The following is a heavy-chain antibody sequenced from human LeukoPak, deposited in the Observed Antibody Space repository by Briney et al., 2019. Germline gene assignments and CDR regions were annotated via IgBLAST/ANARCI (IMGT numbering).Heavy chain of an antibody. J-gene: IGHJ4*02. Sequence: GGSLRLSCAASGFTFSSYGMHWVRQAPGKGLEWVSVIYSGGSTYYADSVKGRFTISRDNSKNTLYLQMNSLRAEDTAVYYCARDLLAAGDNDYWGQGTLVTVSS. CDR2: IYSGGST. CDR1: GFTFSSYG. V-gene: IGHV3-NL1*01. CDR3: ARDLLAAGDNDY. D-gene: IGHD6-19*01.